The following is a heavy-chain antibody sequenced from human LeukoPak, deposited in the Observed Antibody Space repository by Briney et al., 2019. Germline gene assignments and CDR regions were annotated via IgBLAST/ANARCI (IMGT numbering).Heavy chain of an antibody. J-gene: IGHJ4*02. Sequence: PGRSLRLSCAASGFTFSSYAMHWVRQAPGKGLEWVAVISYDGSNKYYADSVKGRFTISRDNSKNTLYLQMNSLRAEDTAVYYCARAYSGYDAGPFDYWGQGTLVTVSS. V-gene: IGHV3-30-3*01. CDR1: GFTFSSYA. CDR2: ISYDGSNK. D-gene: IGHD5-12*01. CDR3: ARAYSGYDAGPFDY.